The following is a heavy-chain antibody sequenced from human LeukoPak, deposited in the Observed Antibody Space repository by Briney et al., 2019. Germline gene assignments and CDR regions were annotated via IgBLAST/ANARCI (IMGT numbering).Heavy chain of an antibody. V-gene: IGHV4-59*01. J-gene: IGHJ3*02. D-gene: IGHD1-1*01. CDR2: INYSGTT. CDR3: ARDPLSTNDFDI. CDR1: GGSITNSY. Sequence: PSETLSLTCTVSGGSITNSYWNWIRQSPGKGLERIGYINYSGTTNYNPSLRGRVTISVDTSKNQFSLKLSSVTAADTAVYFCARDPLSTNDFDIWGQGTMVTVSS.